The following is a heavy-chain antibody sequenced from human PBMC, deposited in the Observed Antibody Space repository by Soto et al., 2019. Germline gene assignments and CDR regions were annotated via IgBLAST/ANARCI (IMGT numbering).Heavy chain of an antibody. D-gene: IGHD3-10*01. CDR1: GYTFTNNW. Sequence: PGESLKISCKGSGYTFTNNWVGWVRQMPGKGLEWMGIIYPGDSDTRYSPSFQGQVTISVDKSIATAYLQWSSLKASDTAMYYCARRSEYNYCSGKYYGLDVWGQGTTVTVSS. V-gene: IGHV5-51*01. CDR2: IYPGDSDT. CDR3: ARRSEYNYCSGKYYGLDV. J-gene: IGHJ6*02.